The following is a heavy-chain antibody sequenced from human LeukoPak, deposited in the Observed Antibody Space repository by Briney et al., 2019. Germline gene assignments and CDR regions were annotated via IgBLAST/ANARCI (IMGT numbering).Heavy chain of an antibody. Sequence: ASVKVSCKASGYTFTGYYMHWVRQAPGQGLEWMGWINPNSGGTNYAQKFQGRVTMTRDTSISTAYTELSRLRSDDTAVYYCARDLVVPGIAARYYFDYWGQGTLVTVSS. CDR1: GYTFTGYY. CDR2: INPNSGGT. J-gene: IGHJ4*02. D-gene: IGHD6-13*01. CDR3: ARDLVVPGIAARYYFDY. V-gene: IGHV1-2*02.